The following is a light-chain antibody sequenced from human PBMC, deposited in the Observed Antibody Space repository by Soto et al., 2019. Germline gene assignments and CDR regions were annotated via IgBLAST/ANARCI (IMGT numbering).Light chain of an antibody. CDR3: QQRSNWPQLT. CDR2: GAS. J-gene: IGKJ4*01. V-gene: IGKV3D-20*02. CDR1: QSVSSSY. Sequence: EIVLTQSPGTLSLSPGERATLSCRASQSVSSSYLAWYQQKPGQPPRLLIYGASSRATGIPDRFSGSGSGTDFTLTISRLEPEDFAVFYCQQRSNWPQLTFGGGTKVDIK.